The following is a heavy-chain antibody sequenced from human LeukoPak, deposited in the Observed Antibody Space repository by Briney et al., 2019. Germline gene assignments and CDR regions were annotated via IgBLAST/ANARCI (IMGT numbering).Heavy chain of an antibody. D-gene: IGHD3-10*01. Sequence: GGSLRLPCAPSGFTFSSFWMSWVRQPPGKGLEWVANIKQDGSEEYYVDSVKGRFTISRDNAKNSLYLQMNSLRAEDTAVYYCASGPGAYYGSGSYSFDYWGQGTLVTVSS. CDR2: IKQDGSEE. CDR3: ASGPGAYYGSGSYSFDY. CDR1: GFTFSSFW. J-gene: IGHJ4*02. V-gene: IGHV3-7*01.